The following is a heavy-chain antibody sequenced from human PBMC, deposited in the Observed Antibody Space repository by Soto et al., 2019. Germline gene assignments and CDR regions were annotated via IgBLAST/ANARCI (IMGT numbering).Heavy chain of an antibody. CDR1: GYTFTNHG. J-gene: IGHJ5*02. CDR3: ARDLISYSNNALNWIDP. CDR2: ISTSNGKT. V-gene: IGHV1-18*01. Sequence: GASVKVSCKASGYTFTNHGISWVRQAPEQGLEWMGWISTSNGKTDYTQNLQGRLTLTTDTSTSTAYMQLSNLRSDDTAVYYCARDLISYSNNALNWIDPWGQGTLVTVSS. D-gene: IGHD6-13*01.